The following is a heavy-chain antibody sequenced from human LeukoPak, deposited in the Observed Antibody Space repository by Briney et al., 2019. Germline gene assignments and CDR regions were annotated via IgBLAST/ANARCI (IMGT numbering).Heavy chain of an antibody. CDR2: INPNSGGT. Sequence: GASVKVSCKASGYTFTGYYIHWVRQAPGQGHEWVGWINPNSGGTNYAQKFQGRVTMTRDTSISTAYMDLSRLTSDDTAVYYCARALVPAAQRLSSWGQGTMVTVSS. J-gene: IGHJ5*02. CDR3: ARALVPAAQRLSS. D-gene: IGHD2-2*01. CDR1: GYTFTGYY. V-gene: IGHV1-2*02.